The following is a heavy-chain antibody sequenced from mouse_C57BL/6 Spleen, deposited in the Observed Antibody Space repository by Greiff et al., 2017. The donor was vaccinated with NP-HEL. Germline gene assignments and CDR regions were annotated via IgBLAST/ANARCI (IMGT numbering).Heavy chain of an antibody. CDR2: IDSSDSYT. V-gene: IGHV1-69*01. CDR1: GYTFTSYW. CDR3: ARSGPSIGNYRGAMDY. D-gene: IGHD2-1*01. J-gene: IGHJ4*01. Sequence: QVQLQQPGAELVMPGASVKLSCQASGYTFTSYWLHWVKPRPGQGLEWIGGIDSSDSYTNYNQKFKGKSTLTVDKSSSTAYMQLSSLTSEDSAVYYCARSGPSIGNYRGAMDYWGQGTSVTVSS.